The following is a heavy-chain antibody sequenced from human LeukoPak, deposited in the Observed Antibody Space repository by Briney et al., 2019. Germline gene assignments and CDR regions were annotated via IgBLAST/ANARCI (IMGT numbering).Heavy chain of an antibody. J-gene: IGHJ4*02. Sequence: SETLSLTCTVSGGSISSGGYYWSWIRQHPGKGLEWIGYIYYSGSTYYNPSLKSRVTISVDTSKNQFSLKLSSVTAADTAVYYCAREVNGPNYFDYWGQGTLVTVSS. CDR1: GGSISSGGYY. CDR2: IYYSGST. D-gene: IGHD2-8*01. V-gene: IGHV4-31*03. CDR3: AREVNGPNYFDY.